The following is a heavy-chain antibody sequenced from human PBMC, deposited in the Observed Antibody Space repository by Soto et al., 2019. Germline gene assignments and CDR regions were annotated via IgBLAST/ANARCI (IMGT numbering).Heavy chain of an antibody. CDR2: IYPGDSDT. D-gene: IGHD3-10*01. V-gene: IGHV5-51*01. CDR3: ARQNYHGSGNYYGMDV. J-gene: IGHJ6*02. Sequence: LGESLKISCKGSGYSFTNYWIGWVRQMPGKGLEWMAIIYPGDSDTRYSPSFQGQVTISADKSISTAYLQWSSLKASDTAMYYCARQNYHGSGNYYGMDVWGQGTTVTVSS. CDR1: GYSFTNYW.